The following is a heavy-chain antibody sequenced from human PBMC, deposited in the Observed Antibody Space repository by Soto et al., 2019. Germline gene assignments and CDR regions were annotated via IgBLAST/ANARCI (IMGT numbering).Heavy chain of an antibody. J-gene: IGHJ4*02. CDR2: IHHSGST. CDR1: GGSFSAYY. CDR3: ASYGSGSYYNGYYFDY. Sequence: SETLSLTCAVYGGSFSAYYWSWIRQSPGKGLEWIGEIHHSGSTNYKPSHKSRVTISVDTSKNQFSMELRSVTAADTVVYYCASYGSGSYYNGYYFDYWGQGTLVTVS. D-gene: IGHD3-10*01. V-gene: IGHV4-34*01.